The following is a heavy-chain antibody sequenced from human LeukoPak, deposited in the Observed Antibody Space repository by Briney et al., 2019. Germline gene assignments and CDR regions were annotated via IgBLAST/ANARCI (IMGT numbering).Heavy chain of an antibody. Sequence: ASVKVSCKASGYTFTNYYMHWVRQAPGQGLEWMGIINPSGESTNYAQKFQGRVTMTRDTSTSTVYMELSSLRSEDTAVYYCARDESISILWWWGQGTLVTVSS. CDR1: GYTFTNYY. CDR2: INPSGEST. J-gene: IGHJ1*01. V-gene: IGHV1-46*01. CDR3: ARDESISILWW. D-gene: IGHD2-21*01.